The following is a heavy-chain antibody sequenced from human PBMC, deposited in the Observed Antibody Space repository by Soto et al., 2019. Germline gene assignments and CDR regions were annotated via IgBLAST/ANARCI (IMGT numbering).Heavy chain of an antibody. CDR2: ISYDGSNK. CDR3: AAAGTGDYYYGMDV. V-gene: IGHV3-30-3*01. J-gene: IGHJ6*02. CDR1: GFTFSSYA. Sequence: PGGSVRLSCAASGFTFSSYAMHWVRQAPGKGLEWVAVISYDGSNKYYADSVKGRFTISRDNSKNTLYLQMNSLRAEDTAVYYCAAAGTGDYYYGMDVWGQGTTVTVSS. D-gene: IGHD6-13*01.